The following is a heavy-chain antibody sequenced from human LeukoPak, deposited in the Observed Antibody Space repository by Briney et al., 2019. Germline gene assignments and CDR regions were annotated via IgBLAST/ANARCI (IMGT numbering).Heavy chain of an antibody. CDR2: INHSGST. Sequence: PSETLSLTCAVYGGSFSGYYCSWIRQPPGKGLEWIGEINHSGSTNYNPSLKSRVTISVDTSKNQFSLKLSSVTAADTAVYYCARRRPLSSSWYTSYYYYMDVWGQGTLVTVSS. CDR1: GGSFSGYY. J-gene: IGHJ6*03. CDR3: ARRRPLSSSWYTSYYYYMDV. V-gene: IGHV4-34*01. D-gene: IGHD6-13*01.